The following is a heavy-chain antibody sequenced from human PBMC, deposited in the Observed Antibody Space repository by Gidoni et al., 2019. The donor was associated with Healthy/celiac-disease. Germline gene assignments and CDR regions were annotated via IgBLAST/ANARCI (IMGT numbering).Heavy chain of an antibody. Sequence: QVQLVESGGGVVKPGRSLGLSWSASGFTFSSYAMHWVRQAPGKGLEWVAVISYDGSNKYYADSVKGRFTISRDNSKNTLYLQMNSLRAEDTAVYYCARGPGIAVAGTGAFDYWGQGTLVTVSS. D-gene: IGHD6-19*01. CDR3: ARGPGIAVAGTGAFDY. J-gene: IGHJ4*02. CDR1: GFTFSSYA. CDR2: ISYDGSNK. V-gene: IGHV3-30-3*01.